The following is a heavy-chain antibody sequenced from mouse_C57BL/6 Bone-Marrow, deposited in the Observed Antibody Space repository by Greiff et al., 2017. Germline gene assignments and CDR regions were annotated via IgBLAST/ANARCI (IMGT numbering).Heavy chain of an antibody. V-gene: IGHV1-55*01. J-gene: IGHJ1*03. CDR2: IYPGSGST. CDR3: VYYYGTPDWYFDV. Sequence: QVQLQQPGAELVKPGASVKMSCKASGYTFTSYWITWVKQRPGQGLEWIGDIYPGSGSTNYNEKFKSKATLTVDTSSSTAYMPLSSLTSEDSAVYYCVYYYGTPDWYFDVWGTGTTVTVSS. CDR1: GYTFTSYW. D-gene: IGHD1-1*01.